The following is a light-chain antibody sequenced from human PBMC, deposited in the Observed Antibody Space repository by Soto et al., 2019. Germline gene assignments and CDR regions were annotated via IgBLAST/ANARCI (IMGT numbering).Light chain of an antibody. CDR1: QSVSSSY. J-gene: IGKJ5*01. CDR3: QQYSNSPLT. CDR2: GAS. Sequence: EIVLTQSPGTLSLSPGERATLSCRASQSVSSSYLAWHQQKPGQAPRLLIYGASNRAIGIPDRFSGSGSGTDFTLTINRLEPEDFAVYYCQQYSNSPLTFGQGTRLDIK. V-gene: IGKV3-20*01.